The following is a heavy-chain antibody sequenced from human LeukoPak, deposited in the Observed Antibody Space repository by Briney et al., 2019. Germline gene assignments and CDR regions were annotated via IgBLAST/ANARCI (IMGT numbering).Heavy chain of an antibody. V-gene: IGHV3-33*01. J-gene: IGHJ6*02. Sequence: GESLKISCAAPGFIFSSYGMHWVRQAPGKGLEWVAVIWFDGSNQYYADSVKGRFTVSRDNSKNILYLQMNSLRAEDTAVYYCARDPERGFDVWGQGTTVTVSS. CDR1: GFIFSSYG. CDR2: IWFDGSNQ. CDR3: ARDPERGFDV.